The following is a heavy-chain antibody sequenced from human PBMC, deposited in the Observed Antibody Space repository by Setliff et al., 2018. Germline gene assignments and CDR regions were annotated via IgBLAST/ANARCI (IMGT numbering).Heavy chain of an antibody. CDR2: INPKSGGT. J-gene: IGHJ5*02. CDR1: GYSFTDYS. CDR3: ARDGISWLMWFDP. V-gene: IGHV1-2*02. Sequence: ASVKVSCKASGYSFTDYSMHWVRQVPGRGLEWMGWINPKSGGTRYAQKFQGRVTMTRDTSISTAYMELSSLRSDDTAVYYCARDGISWLMWFDPWGQGTLVTVSS. D-gene: IGHD3-16*01.